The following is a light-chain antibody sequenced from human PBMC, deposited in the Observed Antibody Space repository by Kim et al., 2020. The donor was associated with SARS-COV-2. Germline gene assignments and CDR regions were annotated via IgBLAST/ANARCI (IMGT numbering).Light chain of an antibody. V-gene: IGLV3-1*01. J-gene: IGLJ1*01. CDR3: QAWDSKV. CDR2: EDT. Sequence: SYELTQPPSVSVSPGQTASITCSGEKLGDKYACWYQQKPGQSPVLVIYEDTKRPSGIPERFSGSKSGNTATLTISGTQAMDEADYYCQAWDSKVFGTGTKVTVL. CDR1: KLGDKY.